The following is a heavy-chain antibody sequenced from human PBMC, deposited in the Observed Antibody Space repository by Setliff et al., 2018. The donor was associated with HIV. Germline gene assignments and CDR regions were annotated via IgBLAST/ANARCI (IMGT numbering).Heavy chain of an antibody. J-gene: IGHJ4*02. CDR2: IIPIFGST. V-gene: IGHV1-69*13. Sequence: VKVSCKASGYPFSNYGINWVRQAPGQGLEWMGGIIPIFGSTIYAQKFQGRVTMTEDTSADTAYMELSSLRSEDTAVYYCATAKEVWLAEGGFDYWGQGTQVTV. CDR3: ATAKEVWLAEGGFDY. D-gene: IGHD6-19*01. CDR1: GYPFSNYG.